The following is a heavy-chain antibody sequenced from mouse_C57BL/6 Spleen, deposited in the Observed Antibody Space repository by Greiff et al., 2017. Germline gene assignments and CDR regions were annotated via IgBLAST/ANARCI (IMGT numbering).Heavy chain of an antibody. CDR3: ARPHYGSSSFDY. J-gene: IGHJ2*01. V-gene: IGHV5-17*01. Sequence: EVKLQESGGGLVKPGGSLKLSCAASGFTFSDYGMHWVRQAPEKGLEWVAYISSGSSTIYYADTVKGRFTISRDNAKNTLFLQMTSLRSEDTAMYYCARPHYGSSSFDYWGQGTTLTVSS. D-gene: IGHD1-1*01. CDR2: ISSGSSTI. CDR1: GFTFSDYG.